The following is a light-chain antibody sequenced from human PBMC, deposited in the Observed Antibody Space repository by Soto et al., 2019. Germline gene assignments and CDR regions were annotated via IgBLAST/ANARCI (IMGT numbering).Light chain of an antibody. CDR3: QQRSNWPPLT. CDR1: QSVSSY. CDR2: DAS. J-gene: IGKJ4*01. V-gene: IGKV3-11*01. Sequence: EIVLTQSPATLSLSPGERATLSCRASQSVSSYLAWYQQKPGQPPRLLIYDASTRATGIPARFSGSGSGTDFSIPIISREPADFAVYYCQQRSNWPPLTFGGGTKVEIK.